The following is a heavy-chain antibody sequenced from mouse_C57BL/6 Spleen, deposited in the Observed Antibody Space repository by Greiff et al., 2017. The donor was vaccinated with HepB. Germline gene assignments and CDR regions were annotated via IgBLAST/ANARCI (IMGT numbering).Heavy chain of an antibody. J-gene: IGHJ3*01. CDR3: VRTAQGAWFAY. Sequence: EVQRVESGGGLVQPKGSLKLSCAASGFSFNTYAMNWVRQAPGKGLEWVARIRSKSNNYATYYADSVKDRFTISRDDSESMLYLQMNNLKTEDTAMYYCVRTAQGAWFAYWGQGTLVTVSA. CDR2: IRSKSNNYAT. V-gene: IGHV10-1*01. D-gene: IGHD3-2*02. CDR1: GFSFNTYA.